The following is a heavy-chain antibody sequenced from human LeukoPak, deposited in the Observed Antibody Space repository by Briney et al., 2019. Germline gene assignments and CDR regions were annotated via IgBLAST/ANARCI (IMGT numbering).Heavy chain of an antibody. CDR2: IKPDGSEN. Sequence: GGSLRLYCAASGFTFSGYWMNWVRQAPGKGLEWVADIKPDGSENHYVDSVKGRFTISRGNAKNSLYLQMNSLRAEDTAVYYCARDWERLYSSDWYALRFDYWGQGILVTVSS. D-gene: IGHD6-19*01. J-gene: IGHJ4*02. CDR1: GFTFSGYW. CDR3: ARDWERLYSSDWYALRFDY. V-gene: IGHV3-7*03.